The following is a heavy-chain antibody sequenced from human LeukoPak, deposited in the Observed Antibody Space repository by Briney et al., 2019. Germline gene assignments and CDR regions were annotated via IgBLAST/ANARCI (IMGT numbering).Heavy chain of an antibody. V-gene: IGHV2-5*02. CDR2: IYWDDDK. CDR1: GFSLSTNGVG. Sequence: SGPTLVNPTQTLTLTCTFSGFSLSTNGVGVGWIRQPPGKALEWLALIYWDDDKRYSPSLKSRLTITKDTSKNQVVLTMTNMDPVDTATYYCAHRGRDDSNGSYTSHFDYWGQGILVTVSS. J-gene: IGHJ4*02. D-gene: IGHD3-22*01. CDR3: AHRGRDDSNGSYTSHFDY.